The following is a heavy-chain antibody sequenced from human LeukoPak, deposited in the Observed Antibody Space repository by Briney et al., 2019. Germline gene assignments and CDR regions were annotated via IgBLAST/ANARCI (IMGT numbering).Heavy chain of an antibody. Sequence: GGSLRLSCAASGFTFSRCWMHWVRQAPGKGLVWVSHISSDESSTSYADSVKGRFTISRDNAKNTLYLQMNSLRAEDTAVYYCASVRGTYQFDAFDIWGQGTMVTVSS. CDR3: ASVRGTYQFDAFDI. J-gene: IGHJ3*02. CDR2: ISSDESST. CDR1: GFTFSRCW. D-gene: IGHD1-26*01. V-gene: IGHV3-74*01.